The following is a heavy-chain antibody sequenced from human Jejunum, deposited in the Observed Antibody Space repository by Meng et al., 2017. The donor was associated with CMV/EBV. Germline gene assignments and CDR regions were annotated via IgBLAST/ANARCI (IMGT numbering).Heavy chain of an antibody. CDR2: ISASGGTS. CDR1: SDYA. Sequence: SDYAMYWARQAPGKGLQWVSGISASGGTSYYADSVKGRFTISRDNSKDTLYLEMNSLRAEDTAIYYCAKARDSSRYCSGTSCLIDCWGQGTLVTVSS. V-gene: IGHV3-23*01. D-gene: IGHD2-2*01. CDR3: AKARDSSRYCSGTSCLIDC. J-gene: IGHJ4*02.